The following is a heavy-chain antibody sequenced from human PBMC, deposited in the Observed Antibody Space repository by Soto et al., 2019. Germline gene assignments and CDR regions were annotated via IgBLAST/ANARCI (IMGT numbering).Heavy chain of an antibody. J-gene: IGHJ4*02. V-gene: IGHV4-39*01. CDR3: ASSYGDYVSY. D-gene: IGHD4-17*01. CDR2: IYYSGST. Sequence: QLQLQESGPGLVKPSETLSLTCTVSGGSISSSSYYWGWIRQLSGKGLEWIGSIYYSGSTYYNPSLKSRVTISVDTSKNQFSLKLSSVTAADTAVYYCASSYGDYVSYWGQRTLVTVSS. CDR1: GGSISSSSYY.